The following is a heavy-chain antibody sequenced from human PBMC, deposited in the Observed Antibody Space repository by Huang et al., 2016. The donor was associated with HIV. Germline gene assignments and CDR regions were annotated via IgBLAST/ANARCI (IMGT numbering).Heavy chain of an antibody. V-gene: IGHV2-5*02. CDR3: AQKRVEAMGNNWFDP. D-gene: IGHD1-26*01. J-gene: IGHJ5*02. Sequence: QITLKESGPTLVKPTETLTLTCTFSGCSLNTSGVGVGWIRHPPGKALEWLALIYGDDDRRYTPALRSRLTVTKDTSRNLVVLTMTSMDPVDTATYDCAQKRVEAMGNNWFDPWGQGILVTVSS. CDR2: IYGDDDR. CDR1: GCSLNTSGVG.